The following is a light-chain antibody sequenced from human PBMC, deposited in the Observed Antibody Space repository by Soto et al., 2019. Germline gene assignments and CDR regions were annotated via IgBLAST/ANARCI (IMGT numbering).Light chain of an antibody. Sequence: QSALTQPPSASGSPGQSVTISCTGTSSDVGGYNYVSWYQQHPGKVPKLMIYEVNKRPSGVPDRFSGYKSGNTASLTVSGLQAEDEADYYCSSYGGSNNLVFGGGTQLTVL. CDR3: SSYGGSNNLV. CDR2: EVN. CDR1: SSDVGGYNY. V-gene: IGLV2-8*01. J-gene: IGLJ2*01.